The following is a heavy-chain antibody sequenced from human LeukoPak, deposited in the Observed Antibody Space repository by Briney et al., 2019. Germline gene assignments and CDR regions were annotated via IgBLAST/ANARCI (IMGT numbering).Heavy chain of an antibody. J-gene: IGHJ5*02. CDR1: GDSLNGYY. D-gene: IGHD4-17*01. Sequence: SETLSLTCTVSGDSLNGYYWGWLRQPAGKGLEWIGRIFTSGITNYSPSLRSRVTMSIDTSKNQFSLKLSSVTAADTAVYYCARVDGDYGKGFDPWGQGTLVTVSS. CDR2: IFTSGIT. V-gene: IGHV4-4*07. CDR3: ARVDGDYGKGFDP.